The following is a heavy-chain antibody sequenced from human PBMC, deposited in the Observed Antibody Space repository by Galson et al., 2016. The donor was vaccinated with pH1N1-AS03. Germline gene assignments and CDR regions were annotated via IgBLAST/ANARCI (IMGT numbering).Heavy chain of an antibody. CDR1: GGVFNTYA. CDR2: TTPLTGTP. D-gene: IGHD4-23*01. Sequence: SVKVSCKASGGVFNTYAINWVRQAPGEGLEWMGGTTPLTGTPNYAQKFQGRVTINADSREISGLTYEDTAVYYCARKMGGGSALDAWGQGTSVTVSS. J-gene: IGHJ6*02. V-gene: IGHV1-69*13. CDR3: ARKMGGGSALDA.